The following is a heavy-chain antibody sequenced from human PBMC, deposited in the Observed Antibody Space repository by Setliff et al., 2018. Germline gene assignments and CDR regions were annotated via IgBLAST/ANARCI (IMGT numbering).Heavy chain of an antibody. CDR3: ARESRFGYSGYDCGFDY. J-gene: IGHJ4*02. V-gene: IGHV4-39*02. Sequence: PSETLSLTCTVSGGSTSDNNYYWGWIRQSPGKELEWIGGISHSANKYYNPSFRTGVTISVDMSKNQFFLNLDSVTAADTALYYCARESRFGYSGYDCGFDYWGQGMLVTVSS. CDR1: GGSTSDNNYY. CDR2: ISHSANK. D-gene: IGHD5-12*01.